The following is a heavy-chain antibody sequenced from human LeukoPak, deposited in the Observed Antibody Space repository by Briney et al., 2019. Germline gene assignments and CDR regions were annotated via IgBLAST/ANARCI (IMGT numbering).Heavy chain of an antibody. Sequence: SETLSLTCTVSGDSISTSSYYWGWIRQPPGKNLEWIGSIYYSGSTYYNPSLKSRVTISVDTSKNQFSLKLSSVTAADTAVYYCARQSPNLSDFWSGYYPVCDYWGQGTLVTVSS. D-gene: IGHD3-3*01. CDR2: IYYSGST. CDR3: ARQSPNLSDFWSGYYPVCDY. CDR1: GDSISTSSYY. V-gene: IGHV4-39*01. J-gene: IGHJ4*02.